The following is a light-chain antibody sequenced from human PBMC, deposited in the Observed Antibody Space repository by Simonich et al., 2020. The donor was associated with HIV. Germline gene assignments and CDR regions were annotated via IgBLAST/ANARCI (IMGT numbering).Light chain of an antibody. J-gene: IGKJ2*01. Sequence: EIVLTQSPATLSLSPGERATLSCRASQSVSSYLAWYQQKPGQAPRLLIYDASNRATGIPARLSGRGSETDFTLTISSLEPEDFAVYYCQQRSNWPSMYTFGQGTKLEIK. CDR1: QSVSSY. CDR2: DAS. CDR3: QQRSNWPSMYT. V-gene: IGKV3-11*01.